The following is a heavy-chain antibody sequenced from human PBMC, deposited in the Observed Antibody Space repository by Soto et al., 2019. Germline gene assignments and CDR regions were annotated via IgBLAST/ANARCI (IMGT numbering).Heavy chain of an antibody. CDR2: IYYSGNT. J-gene: IGHJ4*02. CDR3: AREGGESSDGLYYFDS. D-gene: IGHD3-16*01. Sequence: QVQLQESGPGLVKPSQTLSLTCTVSGGSTSSDNYWSWIRQPPGKGLEWIGHIYYSGNTDYNPSLPSRLAISIDTSKNQFSLKLSSVTAAATAVYFCAREGGESSDGLYYFDSWGQGSLVTVSS. CDR1: GGSTSSDNY. V-gene: IGHV4-30-4*01.